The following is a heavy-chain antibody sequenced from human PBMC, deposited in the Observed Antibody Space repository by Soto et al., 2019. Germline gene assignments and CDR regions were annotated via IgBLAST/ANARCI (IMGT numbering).Heavy chain of an antibody. CDR1: GYTFTSYG. CDR2: ISAYNGNT. Sequence: GASVKVSCKASGYTFTSYGSSWVRQAPGQGLEWMGWISAYNGNTNYAQKLQGRVTMTTDTSTSTAYMELRSLRSDDTAVYYCARELDWDYYYGMDVWGQGTTVTVSS. J-gene: IGHJ6*02. D-gene: IGHD3-9*01. V-gene: IGHV1-18*01. CDR3: ARELDWDYYYGMDV.